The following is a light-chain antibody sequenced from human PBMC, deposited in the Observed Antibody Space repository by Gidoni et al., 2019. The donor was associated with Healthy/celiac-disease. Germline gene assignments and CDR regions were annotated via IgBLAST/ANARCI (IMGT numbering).Light chain of an antibody. V-gene: IGKV1-33*01. CDR1: QDISNY. J-gene: IGKJ5*01. Sequence: DIQMTQSPSSLSASVGDRVTITCQASQDISNYLHWYQQKPGKAPKLLIYDASNLETGVPSRFSGSGSGTDFTFTSSSLQPEDIATYYCQQYDNLPITFGQGTRLEIK. CDR2: DAS. CDR3: QQYDNLPIT.